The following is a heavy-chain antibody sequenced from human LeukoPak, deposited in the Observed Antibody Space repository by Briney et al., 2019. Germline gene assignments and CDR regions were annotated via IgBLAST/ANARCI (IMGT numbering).Heavy chain of an antibody. CDR1: GGSFSSHY. D-gene: IGHD6-19*01. Sequence: PSETLALTCGVSGGSFSSHYWTWIRQPPGKGLEWIGEINPRGSTNYNPSLESRVTVSADTSRNQLSLSLTSVTAADSAVYFCARGLRQGSAWSWGPKEKSYQYMDVWGTGTTVIVSS. CDR3: ARGLRQGSAWSWGPKEKSYQYMDV. J-gene: IGHJ6*04. CDR2: INPRGST. V-gene: IGHV4-34*01.